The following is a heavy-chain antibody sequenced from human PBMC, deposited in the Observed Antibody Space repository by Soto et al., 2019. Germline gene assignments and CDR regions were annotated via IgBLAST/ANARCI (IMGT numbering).Heavy chain of an antibody. Sequence: GESLKISCKGSGYSFTSYWIGWVRQMPGKGLEWMGIIYPGGSDTRYSPSFQGQVTISADKSISTAYLQWSSLKASDTAMYYCARHIVVVPGDYYYGMDVWGQGTTVTVSS. CDR2: IYPGGSDT. V-gene: IGHV5-51*01. J-gene: IGHJ6*02. CDR1: GYSFTSYW. D-gene: IGHD2-2*01. CDR3: ARHIVVVPGDYYYGMDV.